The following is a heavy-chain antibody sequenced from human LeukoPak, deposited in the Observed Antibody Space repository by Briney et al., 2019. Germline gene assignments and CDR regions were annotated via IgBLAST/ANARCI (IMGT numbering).Heavy chain of an antibody. CDR2: ISSSGSTI. Sequence: GGSLRLSCAASGFTFSSYEMNWVRQAPGKGLEWVSYISSSGSTIYYADSVKGRFTISRDNAKNSLYLQMNSLRAEDTAVYYCARARDPAAGLAHWGQGTLVTVSS. J-gene: IGHJ4*02. CDR1: GFTFSSYE. D-gene: IGHD6-13*01. V-gene: IGHV3-48*03. CDR3: ARARDPAAGLAH.